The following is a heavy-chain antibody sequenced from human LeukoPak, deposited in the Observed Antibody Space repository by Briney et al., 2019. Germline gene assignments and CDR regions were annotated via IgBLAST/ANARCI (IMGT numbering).Heavy chain of an antibody. J-gene: IGHJ5*02. CDR3: ARDYGDSRNYNWFDP. V-gene: IGHV4-30-2*01. CDR2: IYHSGST. Sequence: SQTLSLTCTVSGGSISSGCYYWSWIRQPPGKGLEWLGYIYHSGSTYYNPSLKSRVTISVDRSKNQFSLELTSVTAADTAVYYCARDYGDSRNYNWFDPWGQGTLVTVSS. D-gene: IGHD4-17*01. CDR1: GGSISSGCYY.